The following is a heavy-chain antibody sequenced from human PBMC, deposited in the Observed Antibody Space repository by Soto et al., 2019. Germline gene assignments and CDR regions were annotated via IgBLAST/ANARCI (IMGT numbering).Heavy chain of an antibody. CDR2: INHSGST. D-gene: IGHD2-2*01. J-gene: IGHJ5*02. Sequence: SETLSLTCAVYGGSFSGYYWSWIRQPPGKGLEWIGEINHSGSTNYNPSLKSRVTISVDTSKNQFSLKLSSVTAADTAVYYCARGRIVVVPAAKYWIDPWGQGTLVTVSS. CDR1: GGSFSGYY. CDR3: ARGRIVVVPAAKYWIDP. V-gene: IGHV4-34*01.